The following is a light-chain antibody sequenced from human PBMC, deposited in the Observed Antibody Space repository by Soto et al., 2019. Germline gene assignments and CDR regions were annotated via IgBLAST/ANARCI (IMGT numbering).Light chain of an antibody. CDR1: ESVSSN. CDR2: GAS. J-gene: IGKJ1*01. V-gene: IGKV3-15*01. Sequence: EVVMTQSPATLSVSPGERATLSCRASESVSSNLAWYQQRPGQAPRLVIYGASTRATGIPARFSGGGSGTEFTLTISRLEPEDFAVYYCQQYGSSPSWTFGQGTKVDIK. CDR3: QQYGSSPSWT.